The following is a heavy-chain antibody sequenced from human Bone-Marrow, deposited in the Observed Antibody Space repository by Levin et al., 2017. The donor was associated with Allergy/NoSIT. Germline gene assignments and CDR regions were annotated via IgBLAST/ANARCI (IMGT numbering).Heavy chain of an antibody. Sequence: GESLKISCAASGFTFNTYGMHWVRQAPGTGLEWVALISYDGSNTYYRDSVKGRFTISRDNSKNTLFLQMNSLRAEDSAVYYCAKDSGDATYVDFWGQGTLVTLSS. J-gene: IGHJ4*02. D-gene: IGHD3-10*01. CDR1: GFTFNTYG. CDR2: ISYDGSNT. CDR3: AKDSGDATYVDF. V-gene: IGHV3-30*18.